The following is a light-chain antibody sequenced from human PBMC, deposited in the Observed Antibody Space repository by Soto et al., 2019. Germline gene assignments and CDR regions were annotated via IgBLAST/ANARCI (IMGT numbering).Light chain of an antibody. CDR2: HTS. CDR3: QQSYSVPWT. Sequence: DIQMTQSPSSLSASVGDRVTITCQASQSISHYLNWYQHESGKAPKVLIYHTSSLQSGVPSRFSGSGSGTDFTLTISSLQPDDFATYYCQQSYSVPWTFGQGTKVDIQ. J-gene: IGKJ1*01. CDR1: QSISHY. V-gene: IGKV1-39*01.